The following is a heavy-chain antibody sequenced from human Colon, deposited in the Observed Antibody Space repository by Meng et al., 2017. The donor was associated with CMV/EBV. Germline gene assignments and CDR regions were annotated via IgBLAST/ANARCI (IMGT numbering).Heavy chain of an antibody. Sequence: QVQLVQSGVEVKKPGTSVNLSCKASGYTFTGYWMHWVRQAPGQGLEWMGRIKPSTGDTNYAQNFQGRVTVTRDTSISTVYMEVNSLTSDDTGVYYCTREGFDYWGQGALVTVSS. CDR2: IKPSTGDT. CDR3: TREGFDY. CDR1: GYTFTGYW. J-gene: IGHJ4*02. V-gene: IGHV1-2*05.